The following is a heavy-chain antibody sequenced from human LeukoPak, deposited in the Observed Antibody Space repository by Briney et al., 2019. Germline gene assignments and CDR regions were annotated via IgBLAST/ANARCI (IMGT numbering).Heavy chain of an antibody. D-gene: IGHD2-2*01. CDR3: ARGVPAAVYYYYYYMDV. CDR2: IYHSGST. CDR1: GGSISSGGYY. Sequence: SETLSLTCTVSGGSISSGGYYWSWIRQPPGKGLEWIGYIYHSGSTYYNPSLKSRVTISVDRSKNQFSLKLSSVTAADTAVYYCARGVPAAVYYYYYYMDVWGKGTTVTVSS. V-gene: IGHV4-30-2*01. J-gene: IGHJ6*03.